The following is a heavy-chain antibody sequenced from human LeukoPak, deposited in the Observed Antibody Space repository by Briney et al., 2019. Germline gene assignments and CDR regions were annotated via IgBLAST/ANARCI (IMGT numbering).Heavy chain of an antibody. Sequence: SETLSLTCAVYGGSFSGYYWSWIRQPPGKGLEWIGEINHSGSTNYNPSLKSRVTISVDTSKNQFSLKLSSVTAADTAVYYCARTRDYYYYYMDVWGKGATVTISS. V-gene: IGHV4-34*01. J-gene: IGHJ6*03. CDR3: ARTRDYYYYYMDV. CDR2: INHSGST. CDR1: GGSFSGYY.